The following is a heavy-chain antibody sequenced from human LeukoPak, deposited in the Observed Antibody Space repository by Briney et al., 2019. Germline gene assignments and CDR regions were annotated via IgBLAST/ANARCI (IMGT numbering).Heavy chain of an antibody. V-gene: IGHV4-34*01. CDR2: INHSGST. Sequence: SETLSLTCAVYGGSFSDYYWTWIRQPPGKGLEWIGEINHSGSTNYNPSVKSRVTISVDTSKNQFSLKLTSVTAADTAVYFCACDSGGHHDHDAFDIWGQGTMVTVSS. CDR3: ACDSGGHHDHDAFDI. J-gene: IGHJ3*02. CDR1: GGSFSDYY. D-gene: IGHD4-23*01.